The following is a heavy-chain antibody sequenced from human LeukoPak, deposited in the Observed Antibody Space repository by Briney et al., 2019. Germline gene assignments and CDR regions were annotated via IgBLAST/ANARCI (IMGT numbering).Heavy chain of an antibody. Sequence: GASVKVSCKASGYTFTGYYMHWVRQAPGQGLEWMGWINPNSGGTNYAQKFQGRVTMTRDTSISTAYMELSRLRSDDTAVYYCARLQRWGIGYCSGGSCYGDDAFDIWGQGTMVTVSS. D-gene: IGHD2-15*01. V-gene: IGHV1-2*02. CDR1: GYTFTGYY. J-gene: IGHJ3*02. CDR3: ARLQRWGIGYCSGGSCYGDDAFDI. CDR2: INPNSGGT.